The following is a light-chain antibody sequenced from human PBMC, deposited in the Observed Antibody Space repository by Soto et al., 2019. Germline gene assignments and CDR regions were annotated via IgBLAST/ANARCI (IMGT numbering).Light chain of an antibody. V-gene: IGLV2-14*01. CDR2: EVS. CDR3: SSYTRSATWV. CDR1: SSDVGGYNY. J-gene: IGLJ3*02. Sequence: QSALTQPASVSGSPGQSITISCTGTSSDVGGYNYVSWYQQHPGKAPKLMVYEVSNRPSGVSNRFSGFKSGNTASLTISGLQTEDEADYYCSSYTRSATWVFGGGTQLTV.